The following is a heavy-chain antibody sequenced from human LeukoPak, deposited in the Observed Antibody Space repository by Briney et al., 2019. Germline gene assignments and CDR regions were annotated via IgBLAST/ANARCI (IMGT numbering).Heavy chain of an antibody. CDR3: AKKVVVGATSPYSDFQD. CDR1: GFTFSSYA. CDR2: ISGSGVTT. D-gene: IGHD1-26*01. Sequence: GGSLGHSCVASGFTFSSYAMSWVRQAPGKRLEWVSAISGSGVTTHYAGSVKGRFTISRDNSKNTLYLQMNSLRAEDTALYYCAKKVVVGATSPYSDFQDWGQGTLVTVSS. V-gene: IGHV3-23*01. J-gene: IGHJ1*01.